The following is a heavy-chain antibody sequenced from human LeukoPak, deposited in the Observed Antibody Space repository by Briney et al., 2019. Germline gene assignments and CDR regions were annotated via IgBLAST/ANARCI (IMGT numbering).Heavy chain of an antibody. J-gene: IGHJ4*02. Sequence: GGSLRLSCAASGFTFSSYSMNWVRQAPGKGLEWVSTISDSGSTTYYADSVKGRFTISRDNSKDTLYLQMNSLSAEDTALYYCAKVSDWGRPSYIDYWGQGTLVTVSS. CDR2: ISDSGSTT. V-gene: IGHV3-23*01. D-gene: IGHD7-27*01. CDR3: AKVSDWGRPSYIDY. CDR1: GFTFSSYS.